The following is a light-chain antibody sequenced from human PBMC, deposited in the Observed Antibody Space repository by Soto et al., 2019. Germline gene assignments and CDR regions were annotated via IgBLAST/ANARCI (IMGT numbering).Light chain of an antibody. CDR1: QSVFYSSNNKNY. Sequence: DIVMTQSPDSLTVSLGERATINCKSSQSVFYSSNNKNYLAWYQQKQGQPPKLLIYWASTRESGVPDRFSGSGSGTDFTLTISSLQAEDVAVYYCQQYYTTPLTFGGGTKVEIK. CDR2: WAS. J-gene: IGKJ4*01. V-gene: IGKV4-1*01. CDR3: QQYYTTPLT.